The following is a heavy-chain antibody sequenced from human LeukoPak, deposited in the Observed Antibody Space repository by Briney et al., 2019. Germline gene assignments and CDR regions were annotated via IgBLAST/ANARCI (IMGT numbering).Heavy chain of an antibody. D-gene: IGHD3-22*01. V-gene: IGHV4-30-4*01. J-gene: IGHJ3*02. CDR2: IYYSGST. CDR1: GGSISSGDYY. Sequence: PSETLSLTCTVSGGSISSGDYYWSWIRQPPGKGLEWIGYIYYSGSTYYNPSLMSRVTISVDTSKNQFSLKLSSVTAADTAVYYCTRDRSSGSTKGAFDIWGQGTMVTVSS. CDR3: TRDRSSGSTKGAFDI.